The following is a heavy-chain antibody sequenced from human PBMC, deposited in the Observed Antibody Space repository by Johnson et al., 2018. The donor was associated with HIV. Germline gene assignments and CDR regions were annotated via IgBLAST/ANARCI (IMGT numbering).Heavy chain of an antibody. D-gene: IGHD1-1*01. CDR3: ARATTPHDALDI. J-gene: IGHJ3*02. Sequence: VQLVESGGGVVRPGGSLRLSCAASGFTFDDHDMSWVRQAPGKGLEWVSVIYSGGSTYYTDSVKGRFTISRDNSKNTLYLQMNSLRAEDTAVYYCARATTPHDALDIWGQGTMVTVSS. CDR2: IYSGGST. CDR1: GFTFDDHD. V-gene: IGHV3-66*01.